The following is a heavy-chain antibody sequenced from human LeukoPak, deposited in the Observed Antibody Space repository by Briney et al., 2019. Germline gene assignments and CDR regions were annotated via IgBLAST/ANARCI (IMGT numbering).Heavy chain of an antibody. CDR2: ISYDGSDK. D-gene: IGHD6-19*01. CDR3: AKGHGYSSAYFDY. J-gene: IGHJ4*02. CDR1: GFTFSSYG. Sequence: TGGSLRLSCTASGFTFSSYGMHWVRQAPGKGLGWVAVISYDGSDKYYVDSVKGRFTISRDNSKNTLHLQMSSLRAEDTAVYYCAKGHGYSSAYFDYWGQGTLVTVSS. V-gene: IGHV3-30*18.